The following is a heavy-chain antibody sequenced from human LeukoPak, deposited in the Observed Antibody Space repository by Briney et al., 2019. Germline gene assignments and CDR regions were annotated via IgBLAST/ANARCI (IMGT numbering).Heavy chain of an antibody. CDR3: ARGGVPGGFYGSFDY. CDR1: GGSISTYY. V-gene: IGHV4-59*01. Sequence: SETLSLTCTVSGGSISTYYWSWMRQPPGRGLEWIGYIYYSGSTNHNPSLQCRVTISVDTSKNQFSLKLNSVTAADTAVYYCARGGVPGGFYGSFDYWGQGTLVSISS. CDR2: IYYSGST. D-gene: IGHD3-3*01. J-gene: IGHJ4*02.